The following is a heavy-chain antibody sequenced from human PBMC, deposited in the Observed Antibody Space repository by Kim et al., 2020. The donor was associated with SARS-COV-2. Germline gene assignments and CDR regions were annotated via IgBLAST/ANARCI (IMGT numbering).Heavy chain of an antibody. D-gene: IGHD3-3*01. Sequence: SETLSLTCTVSGGSISSYYWSWIRQPPGKGLEWIGYIYYSGSTNYNPSLKSRVTISVDTSKNQFSLKLSSVTAADTAVYYCARERFSYGMDVWGQRTTVTVSS. V-gene: IGHV4-59*01. CDR2: IYYSGST. CDR3: ARERFSYGMDV. J-gene: IGHJ6*02. CDR1: GGSISSYY.